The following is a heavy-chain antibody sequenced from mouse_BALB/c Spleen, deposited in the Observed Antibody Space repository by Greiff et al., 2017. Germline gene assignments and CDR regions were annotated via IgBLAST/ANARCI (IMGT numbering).Heavy chain of an antibody. CDR3: AREGGSYGYFDY. CDR2: ISSGSSTI. CDR1: GFTFSSFG. V-gene: IGHV5-17*02. J-gene: IGHJ2*01. Sequence: EVHLVESGGGLVQPGGSRKLSCAASGFTFSSFGMHWVRQAPEKGLEWVAYISSGSSTIYYADTVKGRFTISRDNPKNTLFLQMTSLRSEDTAMYYCAREGGSYGYFDYWGQGTTLTVSS. D-gene: IGHD1-1*02.